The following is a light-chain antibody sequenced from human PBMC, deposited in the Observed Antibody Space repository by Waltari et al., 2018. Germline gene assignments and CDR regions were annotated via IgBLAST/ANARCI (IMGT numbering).Light chain of an antibody. J-gene: IGLJ3*02. Sequence: QSVLTQPPSVSAAPGQKVTIPCSGSSSNIGSYSVSWYQPLPGTAPKLLIYDDYKRPSGIPDRFSGSKSGTSATLGITGLQTGDEAEYYCGTWDNNLSPGGVFGGGTKLTVL. CDR2: DDY. V-gene: IGLV1-51*01. CDR3: GTWDNNLSPGGV. CDR1: SSNIGSYS.